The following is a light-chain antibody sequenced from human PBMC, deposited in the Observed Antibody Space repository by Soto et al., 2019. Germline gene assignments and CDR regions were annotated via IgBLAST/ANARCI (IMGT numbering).Light chain of an antibody. V-gene: IGKV3D-20*02. CDR1: QSVSNNY. CDR3: QQRSNWPRFT. Sequence: EVVLTESPGTLSLSPGERATLSCRAIQSVSNNYLAWYQQRPGQAPRLLIHGASSRATGIPARFSGSGSGTDFTLTISSLEPEDFAVYYCQQRSNWPRFTFGPGTRLENK. J-gene: IGKJ5*01. CDR2: GAS.